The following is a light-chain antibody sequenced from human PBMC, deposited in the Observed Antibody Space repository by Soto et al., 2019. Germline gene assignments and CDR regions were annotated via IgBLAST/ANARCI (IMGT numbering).Light chain of an antibody. CDR1: SSDVGSYDL. J-gene: IGLJ2*01. CDR2: EVS. V-gene: IGLV2-23*02. CDR3: SSYAGSNTYVV. Sequence: QSALTQPASVSGSPGQSITISCTGTSSDVGSYDLVSWYQHHPGKAPKVMIYEVSKRPSGLSNRFSASKSGNTASLTISGLQAEDEADYYCSSYAGSNTYVVFGGGTKLTVL.